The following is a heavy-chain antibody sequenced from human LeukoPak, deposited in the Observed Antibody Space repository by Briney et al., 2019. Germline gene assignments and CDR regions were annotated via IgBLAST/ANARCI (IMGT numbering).Heavy chain of an antibody. D-gene: IGHD3-3*01. CDR1: GFTFSSYW. V-gene: IGHV3-7*01. Sequence: GGSLRLSCAASGFTFSSYWMSWVRQAPGKGLEWVANIKKDGSEKYYVDSVRGRFTISRDNAKNSVYLQMNSLRADDTAVYYCARSARLMKGVVEVTALDDWGQGTLVTVSS. J-gene: IGHJ4*02. CDR2: IKKDGSEK. CDR3: ARSARLMKGVVEVTALDD.